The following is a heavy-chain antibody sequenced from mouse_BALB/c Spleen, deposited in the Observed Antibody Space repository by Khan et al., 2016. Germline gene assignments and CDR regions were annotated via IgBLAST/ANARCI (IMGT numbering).Heavy chain of an antibody. CDR1: GYTFTDNN. J-gene: IGHJ3*01. V-gene: IGHV1S29*02. CDR3: ANDYAWFAY. Sequence: VQLQQSGPELVKPGASVKISCKASGYTFTDNNIHWLKQSHGKSLEWIGYIYPYNGGTGYNQKCKNRATLTVDDSSNTAYMDLRSLTSEDSAVYYCANDYAWFAYWGRGTLVTVSA. D-gene: IGHD2-4*01. CDR2: IYPYNGGT.